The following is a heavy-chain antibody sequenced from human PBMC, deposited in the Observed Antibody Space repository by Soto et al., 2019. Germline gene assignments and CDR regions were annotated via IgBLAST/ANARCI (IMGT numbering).Heavy chain of an antibody. CDR2: ISGSGGST. V-gene: IGHV3-23*01. D-gene: IGHD6-13*01. CDR3: AKDTLLAAAAIGWYFDY. J-gene: IGHJ4*02. CDR1: GFTFSSYA. Sequence: PGGSLRLSCAASGFTFSSYAMSWVRQAPGKGLEWVSAISGSGGSTYYADSVKGRFTISRDNSKNTLYLQMNSLRAEDTAVYYCAKDTLLAAAAIGWYFDYWGQGTLVTVSS.